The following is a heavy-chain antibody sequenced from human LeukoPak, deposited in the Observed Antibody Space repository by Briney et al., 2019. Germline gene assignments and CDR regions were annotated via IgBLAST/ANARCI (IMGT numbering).Heavy chain of an antibody. Sequence: GSLRLSCAASGFTFSSYSMNWIRQPPGKGLEWIGYIYYSGSTNYNPSLKSRVTISVDKSKNQFSLKLTSVTAADTAVYYCARVTTIAAAGNSFDFWGQGTLVTVSS. J-gene: IGHJ4*02. CDR1: GFTFSSYS. CDR2: IYYSGST. CDR3: ARVTTIAAAGNSFDF. V-gene: IGHV4-59*12. D-gene: IGHD6-13*01.